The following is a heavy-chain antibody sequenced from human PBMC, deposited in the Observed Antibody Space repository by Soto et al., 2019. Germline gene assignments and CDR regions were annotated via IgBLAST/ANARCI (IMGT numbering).Heavy chain of an antibody. CDR1: GFSLSSTRMA. J-gene: IGHJ4*02. D-gene: IGHD6-19*01. CDR2: IYWDDTK. CDR3: AHIVVAGLGYYFDY. Sequence: QITLKESGPTLVKPTQTLTLTCTFSGFSLSSTRMAVGWIRQPPGKALEWLALIYWDDTKRYSPFLKSRLTITKDTSKNQVVLTMSNMVPVDTAREYCAHIVVAGLGYYFDYWGQGTLVTVSS. V-gene: IGHV2-5*02.